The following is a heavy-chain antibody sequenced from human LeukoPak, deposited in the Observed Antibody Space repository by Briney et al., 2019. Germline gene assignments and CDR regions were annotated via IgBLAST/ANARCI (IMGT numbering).Heavy chain of an antibody. J-gene: IGHJ5*02. V-gene: IGHV1-18*01. CDR1: GYTFTSYG. CDR2: MSAYNGNT. CDR3: ARDGDSGYDSFSWFDP. Sequence: ASVKVSCKASGYTFTSYGINWVRQAPGQGLEWMIWMSAYNGNTNYAQNLQGRVTMTTDTSTSTAYRELRSLRSDDTAVYYCARDGDSGYDSFSWFDPWGQGTLVTVSP. D-gene: IGHD5-12*01.